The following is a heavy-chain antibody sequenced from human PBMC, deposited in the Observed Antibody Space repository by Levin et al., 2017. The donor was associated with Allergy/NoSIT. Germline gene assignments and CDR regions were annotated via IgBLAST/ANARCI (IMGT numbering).Heavy chain of an antibody. CDR1: GFTFSNYA. J-gene: IGHJ4*02. CDR3: ARPYNGFTASDF. Sequence: ASVKVSCAASGFTFSNYAMNWVRQAPGKGLEWVSTISAGGRSTYYADSVKGRFTISRDNSMTTLYLQMNSLRAEDTAVYYCARPYNGFTASDFWGQGTLVTVSS. D-gene: IGHD5-24*01. CDR2: ISAGGRST. V-gene: IGHV3-23*01.